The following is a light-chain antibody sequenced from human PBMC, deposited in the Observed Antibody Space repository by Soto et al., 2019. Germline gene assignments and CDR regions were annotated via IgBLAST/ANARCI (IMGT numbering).Light chain of an antibody. V-gene: IGLV2-14*03. Sequence: SVLTQPASVSGSPGQSITISCSGTSSDIGSYNHVSWYQQFPGKSPKLIIYAVSDRPSGVSDRFSGSKSGISASLTISGLQTEEEADYYCISYTGRQSYLFGTGTKVTVL. CDR3: ISYTGRQSYL. CDR2: AVS. CDR1: SSDIGSYNH. J-gene: IGLJ1*01.